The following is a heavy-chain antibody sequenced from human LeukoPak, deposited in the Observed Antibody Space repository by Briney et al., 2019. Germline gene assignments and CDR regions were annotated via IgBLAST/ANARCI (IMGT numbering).Heavy chain of an antibody. V-gene: IGHV3-9*01. D-gene: IGHD3-10*01. Sequence: GGSLRLSCVVSGFSFEDHAMHWVRQAPGKGLEWVLGISWNGDTIGYADSVKGRFTVSRDNAKNSVYLQMNSLRAEDTAVYYCAKVKEGRSRGGYYYYYMDVWGKGTTVTVSS. CDR1: GFSFEDHA. CDR2: ISWNGDTI. J-gene: IGHJ6*03. CDR3: AKVKEGRSRGGYYYYYMDV.